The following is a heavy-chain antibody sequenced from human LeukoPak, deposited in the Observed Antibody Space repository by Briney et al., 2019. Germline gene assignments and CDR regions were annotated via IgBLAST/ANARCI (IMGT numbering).Heavy chain of an antibody. J-gene: IGHJ4*02. V-gene: IGHV3-53*01. Sequence: GGSLRLSCAASGFTVSSNYMSWVPQAPGKGLEWVSVIYSGGSTYYTDSVKGRFTISRDNSKNTLYLQLDSLRAEDTAVYFCAKSYDNSGYILRYSESWGQGTLVTVSS. CDR3: AKSYDNSGYILRYSES. CDR2: IYSGGST. D-gene: IGHD3-22*01. CDR1: GFTVSSNY.